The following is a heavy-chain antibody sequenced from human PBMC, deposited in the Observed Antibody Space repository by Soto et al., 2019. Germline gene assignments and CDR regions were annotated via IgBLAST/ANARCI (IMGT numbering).Heavy chain of an antibody. V-gene: IGHV4-61*01. CDR3: AGEMENWFDP. CDR2: IYYSGST. D-gene: IGHD1-1*01. Sequence: PSETLSLTCTVSGGSVSSGSYYWSWIRQPPGKGLEWIGYIYYSGSTNYNPSLKSRVTISVDTSKNQFSLKLSSVTAADTAVYYCAGEMENWFDPWGQGTLVTVSS. CDR1: GGSVSSGSYY. J-gene: IGHJ5*02.